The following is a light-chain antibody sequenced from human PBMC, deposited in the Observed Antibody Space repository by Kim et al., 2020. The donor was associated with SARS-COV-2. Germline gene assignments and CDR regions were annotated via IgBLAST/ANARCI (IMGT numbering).Light chain of an antibody. CDR3: NSRDSSGDYVV. CDR1: SLRNYY. J-gene: IGLJ3*02. V-gene: IGLV3-19*01. Sequence: ALGQTVRLTCQGDSLRNYYATWYQQRPGQAPVLVLYGKYNRPSGIPDRFSGSASGNTASLTITGAQAEDEADYYCNSRDSSGDYVVFGGGTQLTVL. CDR2: GKY.